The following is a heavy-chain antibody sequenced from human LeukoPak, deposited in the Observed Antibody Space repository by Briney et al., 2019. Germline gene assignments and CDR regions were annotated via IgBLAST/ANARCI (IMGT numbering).Heavy chain of an antibody. CDR1: GFTFSSNT. CDR2: ISSSSSYI. CDR3: ARASLPMVRGVTTRNPDY. Sequence: KPGGSLRLSCAASGFTFSSNTMNWVRQAPGKGLEWVSSISSSSSYIYHADSVKGRFTISRDNAKKSLYLQMNSLRAEDTAVYYCARASLPMVRGVTTRNPDYWGQGTLVTVSS. V-gene: IGHV3-21*01. D-gene: IGHD3-10*01. J-gene: IGHJ4*02.